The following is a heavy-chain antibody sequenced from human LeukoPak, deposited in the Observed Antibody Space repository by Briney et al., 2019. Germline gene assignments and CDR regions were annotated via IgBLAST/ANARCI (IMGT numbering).Heavy chain of an antibody. Sequence: GGSLRLSCVASGFTFSDSAMSWVRQAPGKGLEWVAVISYDGSNKYYADSVKGRFTISRDNSKNTLYLQMNSLRAEDTAVYYCAREEGWDRPYFDYWGQGTLVTVSS. J-gene: IGHJ4*02. V-gene: IGHV3-30-3*01. CDR3: AREEGWDRPYFDY. D-gene: IGHD1-26*01. CDR2: ISYDGSNK. CDR1: GFTFSDSA.